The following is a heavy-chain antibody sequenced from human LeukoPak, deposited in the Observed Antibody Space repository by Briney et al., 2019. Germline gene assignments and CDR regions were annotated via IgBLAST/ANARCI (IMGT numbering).Heavy chain of an antibody. V-gene: IGHV3-15*01. D-gene: IGHD1-7*01. J-gene: IGHJ4*02. CDR2: IKSKSEGGTR. CDR1: GFTFSNAW. CDR3: TAGTGTSDFDY. Sequence: GSLKLSRAAFGFTFSNAWMSLVRQAPGEGPEWVGRIKSKSEGGTRDFAAPVKGRVTISRDESENTLYLQMNNLKIEDTAVYYCTAGTGTSDFDYWGQGTLVTVSS.